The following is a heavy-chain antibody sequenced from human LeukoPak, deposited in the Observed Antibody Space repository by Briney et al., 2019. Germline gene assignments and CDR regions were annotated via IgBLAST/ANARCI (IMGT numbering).Heavy chain of an antibody. CDR3: ARDREYSSSGLVWFDP. J-gene: IGHJ5*02. D-gene: IGHD6-6*01. CDR1: GGSVSGYY. Sequence: SETLSLTRTVSGGSVSGYYWSWIRQPPGKGLEWIGYIYYSGSTNYNPSLKSRVTISVDTSENQFSLKLTSVTAADTAVYYCARDREYSSSGLVWFDPWGHGILVTVSS. CDR2: IYYSGST. V-gene: IGHV4-59*02.